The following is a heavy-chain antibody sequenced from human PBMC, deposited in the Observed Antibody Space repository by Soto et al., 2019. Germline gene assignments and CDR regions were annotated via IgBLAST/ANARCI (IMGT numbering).Heavy chain of an antibody. CDR2: IYYSGST. CDR1: GGSISSYY. Sequence: SETLSLTCTVSGGSISSYYWSWIRQPPGKGLEWIGYIYYSGSTNYNPSLKSRVTISVDTSKNQFSLKLSSVTAADTAVYYCAREVHWNYFDYWGQGTLVTVSS. J-gene: IGHJ4*02. V-gene: IGHV4-59*01. CDR3: AREVHWNYFDY. D-gene: IGHD1-1*01.